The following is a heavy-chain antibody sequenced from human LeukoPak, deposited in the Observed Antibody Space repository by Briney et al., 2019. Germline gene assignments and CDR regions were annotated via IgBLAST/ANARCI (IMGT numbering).Heavy chain of an antibody. J-gene: IGHJ4*02. CDR2: VRYDASNK. CDR3: ARQGSWDYCSGDKFFGSDY. Sequence: TGGSLRLSCAASGFTFSTYGMHWVRQAPGKGLEWVAYVRYDASNKYYADSVKGRFTISRYNSKNTLNLQMNSLRAEDTAVYYGARQGSWDYCSGDKFFGSDYWGQGTLVTVSS. CDR1: GFTFSTYG. V-gene: IGHV3-30*02. D-gene: IGHD2-15*01.